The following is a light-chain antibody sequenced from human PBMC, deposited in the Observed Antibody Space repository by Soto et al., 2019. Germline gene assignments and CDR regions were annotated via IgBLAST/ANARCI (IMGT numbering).Light chain of an antibody. J-gene: IGKJ1*01. CDR2: AAS. V-gene: IGKV3-15*01. Sequence: EIVMTQSPSTLSESPGERATLSCRASHSVTTYLAWYQQKPGQGPRLLIYAASTRATGIPARFSGSGSGTEFSLTISSLQSEDFAVHYCQQYINWPRTFGQGTKVDIK. CDR3: QQYINWPRT. CDR1: HSVTTY.